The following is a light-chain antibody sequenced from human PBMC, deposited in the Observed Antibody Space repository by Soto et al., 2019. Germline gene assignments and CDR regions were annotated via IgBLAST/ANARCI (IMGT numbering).Light chain of an antibody. CDR1: QSVSSSY. CDR3: HQYSSSPYT. CDR2: GAS. J-gene: IGKJ2*01. V-gene: IGKV3-20*01. Sequence: EIVLTQSPGTLSLSPGERATLSCRASQSVSSSYLAWYQQKPGQAPRLLIYGASSRATGIPDTFSGSGSATDFTLTINRLELEDFAVYYCHQYSSSPYTFGQGTKLEI.